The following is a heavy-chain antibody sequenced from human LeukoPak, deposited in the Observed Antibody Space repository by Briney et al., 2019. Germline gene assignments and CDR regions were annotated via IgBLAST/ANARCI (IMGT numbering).Heavy chain of an antibody. CDR2: IYPGDSDT. J-gene: IGHJ3*02. CDR1: GDRLTNNW. V-gene: IGHV5-51*01. D-gene: IGHD3-9*01. Sequence: GESLKISCKISGDRLTNNWIGWVRQMPGKGLEWMGIIYPGDSDTRYSPSFQGQVTISADKSISTAYLQWSSLKASDTAMYYCARAHYDILTGYYYDAFDIWGQGTMVTVSS. CDR3: ARAHYDILTGYYYDAFDI.